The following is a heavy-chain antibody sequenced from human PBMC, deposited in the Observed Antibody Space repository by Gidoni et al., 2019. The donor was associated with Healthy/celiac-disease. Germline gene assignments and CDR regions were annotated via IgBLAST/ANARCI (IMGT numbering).Heavy chain of an antibody. CDR1: GGSFSGYY. CDR3: ARAGYSSSFDY. Sequence: QVQLQQWGAGLLKPSETLSLTCAVYGGSFSGYYWSWIRQPPGKGLEWIGEINHSGSTNYNPSLKSRVTISVDTSKNQFSLKLSSVTAADTAVYYCARAGYSSSFDYWGQGTLVTVSS. J-gene: IGHJ4*02. CDR2: INHSGST. V-gene: IGHV4-34*01. D-gene: IGHD6-13*01.